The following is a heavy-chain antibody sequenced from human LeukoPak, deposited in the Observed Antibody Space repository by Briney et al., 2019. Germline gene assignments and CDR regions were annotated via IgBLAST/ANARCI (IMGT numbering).Heavy chain of an antibody. Sequence: GGSLRLSCAASGFTFSSYSMNWVRQAPGKGLEWVSSISSSSSYIYYADSVKGRFTISRDNAKNSLYLQMNSLRAEDTAVYYCARDQTSSRYCSGGSCYLYYYGMDVWGQGTTVTVSS. CDR3: ARDQTSSRYCSGGSCYLYYYGMDV. CDR2: ISSSSSYI. CDR1: GFTFSSYS. D-gene: IGHD2-15*01. V-gene: IGHV3-21*01. J-gene: IGHJ6*02.